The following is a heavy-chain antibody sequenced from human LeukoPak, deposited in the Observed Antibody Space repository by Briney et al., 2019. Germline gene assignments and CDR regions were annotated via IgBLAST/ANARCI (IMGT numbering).Heavy chain of an antibody. D-gene: IGHD3-10*01. Sequence: SETLSLTCTVSGGSISSYYWSWIRQPPGKGLEWIGSFYYSGSTYYNPSLKSRVTISVDTSKNQFSLKLSSVTAADTAVYYCAGDHYYGSGAIDYWGQGTLVTVSS. V-gene: IGHV4-59*12. J-gene: IGHJ4*02. CDR3: AGDHYYGSGAIDY. CDR1: GGSISSYY. CDR2: FYYSGST.